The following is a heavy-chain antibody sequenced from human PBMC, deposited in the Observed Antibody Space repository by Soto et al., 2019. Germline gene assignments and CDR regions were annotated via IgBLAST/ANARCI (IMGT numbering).Heavy chain of an antibody. Sequence: SETLSLTCTVSGGSISSSSYYWGWIRQPPGKGLEWIGSIHYSGSTYYNPSLKSRVTISVDTSKNQFSLKLGSVTAADTAVYYCARHATYPNWNVLTIGFDPWGQGTLVTVSS. CDR1: GGSISSSSYY. J-gene: IGHJ5*02. V-gene: IGHV4-39*01. CDR2: IHYSGST. D-gene: IGHD1-1*01. CDR3: ARHATYPNWNVLTIGFDP.